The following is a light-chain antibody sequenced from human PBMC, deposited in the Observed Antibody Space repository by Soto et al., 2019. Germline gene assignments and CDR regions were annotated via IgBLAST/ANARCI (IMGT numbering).Light chain of an antibody. Sequence: QLVLTQAASVSGSPGQSITISCTGSSSDVGGYNYVSWYQQHPGKAPKLMIYDVSNRPSGVSNRFSGSKSGNTASLTISGLQAEDEANYYCSSYTSSSTRVFGGGTKLTVL. CDR3: SSYTSSSTRV. J-gene: IGLJ2*01. CDR1: SSDVGGYNY. CDR2: DVS. V-gene: IGLV2-14*01.